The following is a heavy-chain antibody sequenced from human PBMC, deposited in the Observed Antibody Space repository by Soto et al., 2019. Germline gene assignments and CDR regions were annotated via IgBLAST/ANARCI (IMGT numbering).Heavy chain of an antibody. CDR2: IVPSLDTT. Sequence: QVHLVQSGTEVKKPGSSVKVSCKASGGTFSSSGFSWVRQAPGQGREWMGMIVPSLDTTNYAQKFQDRVTITADEVTSTAYIELRSLRSEDTAVYYCARWPQPRYTADPYAVDFWGQGTRVIVSS. V-gene: IGHV1-69*11. J-gene: IGHJ6*02. CDR1: GGTFSSSG. D-gene: IGHD3-16*02. CDR3: ARWPQPRYTADPYAVDF.